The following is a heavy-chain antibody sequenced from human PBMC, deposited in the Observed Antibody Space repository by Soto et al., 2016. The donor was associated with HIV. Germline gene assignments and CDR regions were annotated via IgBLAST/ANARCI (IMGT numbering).Heavy chain of an antibody. CDR2: IYYSGST. V-gene: IGHV4-61*01. CDR1: GGSVSSGSYY. CDR3: AREKGPYCSGGSCQPY. D-gene: IGHD2-15*01. J-gene: IGHJ4*02. Sequence: QVQLQESGPGLVKPSETLSLTCTVSGGSVSSGSYYWSWIRQPPGKGLEWIGYIYYSGSTNYNPSLKSRVTISVDTSKNQFSLKLSSVTAADTAVYYCAREKGPYCSGGSCQPYWGQGTLVTVSS.